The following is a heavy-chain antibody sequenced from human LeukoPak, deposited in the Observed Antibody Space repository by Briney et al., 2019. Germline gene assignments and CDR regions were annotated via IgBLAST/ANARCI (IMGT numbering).Heavy chain of an antibody. CDR1: GFTFTKFW. V-gene: IGHV3-7*01. CDR2: IQEDGKKE. Sequence: GGSLRLSCAASGFTFTKFWMSWVRQAPGKGLEWVANIQEDGKKENYVDSVKGRFTISRDNAKNSVYLQMNSLKVEDTAVYYCAKDIVGGGDDYWGQGTLVTVSS. J-gene: IGHJ4*02. CDR3: AKDIVGGGDDY. D-gene: IGHD2-21*02.